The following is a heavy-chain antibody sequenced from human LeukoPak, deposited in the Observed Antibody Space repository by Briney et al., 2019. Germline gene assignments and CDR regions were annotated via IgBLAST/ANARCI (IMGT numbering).Heavy chain of an antibody. D-gene: IGHD4-23*01. V-gene: IGHV4-59*01. Sequence: PSETLSLTCTVSGGSMSSYYWTWTRQPPGKGLEWIGYIYYSGSTNYNPSLKSRVTISVDTSKNQFSLKLSSVTAADTAVYYCARDYGGNSWYYFDYWGQGTLVTVSS. CDR3: ARDYGGNSWYYFDY. CDR2: IYYSGST. CDR1: GGSMSSYY. J-gene: IGHJ4*02.